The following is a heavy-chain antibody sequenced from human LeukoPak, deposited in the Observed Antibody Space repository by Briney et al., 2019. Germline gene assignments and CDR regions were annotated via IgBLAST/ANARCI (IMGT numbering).Heavy chain of an antibody. CDR1: GFTFSSYG. J-gene: IGHJ3*02. D-gene: IGHD3-10*01. CDR2: ISYDGSNK. V-gene: IGHV3-30*18. Sequence: PGRSLRLSCAASGFTFSSYGMHWVRQAPGKGLEWVAVISYDGSNKYYADSVKGRFTISRDNSKNTLYLQMNSLRAEDTAVYYCAKDKGGSEIYAFDIWGQGTVVTVSS. CDR3: AKDKGGSEIYAFDI.